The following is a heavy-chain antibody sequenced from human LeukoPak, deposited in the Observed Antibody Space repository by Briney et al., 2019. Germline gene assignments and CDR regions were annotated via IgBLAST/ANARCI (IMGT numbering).Heavy chain of an antibody. CDR2: INPNSGGT. D-gene: IGHD3-22*01. J-gene: IGHJ4*02. CDR3: ARADYYYDSSGYY. Sequence: ASVKVSCKASGYTFTGYYMHWVRQAPGQGLEWMGWINPNSGGTNYAQKFQGRVTMTRDTSISTAYMELSSLRSDDTAVYYCARADYYYDSSGYYWGQGTLVSVCS. V-gene: IGHV1-2*02. CDR1: GYTFTGYY.